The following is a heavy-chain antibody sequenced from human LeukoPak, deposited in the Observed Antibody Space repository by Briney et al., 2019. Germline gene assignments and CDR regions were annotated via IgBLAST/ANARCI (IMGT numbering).Heavy chain of an antibody. Sequence: SETLSLTCTVSGDSISNGGYFWSWIRQHPGKGLEWIGYIYYTGSTTYNPSLQSRVTISVDTSKNNFSLRLNSVTAADTAVYFCARGLPGARIPYHFDSWGQGTLVAVSS. CDR2: IYYTGST. J-gene: IGHJ4*02. V-gene: IGHV4-31*03. D-gene: IGHD1-1*01. CDR3: ARGLPGARIPYHFDS. CDR1: GDSISNGGYF.